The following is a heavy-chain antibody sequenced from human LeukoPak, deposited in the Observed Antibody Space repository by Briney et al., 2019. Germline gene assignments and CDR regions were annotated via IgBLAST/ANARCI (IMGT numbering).Heavy chain of an antibody. CDR3: AKDIYGRAAGTIFDY. D-gene: IGHD1-7*01. CDR2: IYYSGST. V-gene: IGHV4-61*08. CDR1: GGSISSGDYY. J-gene: IGHJ4*02. Sequence: SETLSLTCTVSGGSISSGDYYWSWIRQPPGKGLEWIGYIYYSGSTNYNPSLKSRVTISVDTSKNQFSLKLSFVTAADTAVYYCAKDIYGRAAGTIFDYWGQGTLVTVSS.